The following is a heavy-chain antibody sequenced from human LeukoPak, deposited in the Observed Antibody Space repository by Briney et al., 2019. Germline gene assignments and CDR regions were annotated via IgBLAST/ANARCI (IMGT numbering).Heavy chain of an antibody. V-gene: IGHV3-23*01. Sequence: PGGSLRLSCAASGFTFSSYAMSWVRQAPGKGLEWVSSISGSGGRTHYTDSVKGRFTISRDNSKNTLHLQMNSLRAEDTAVYYCAKASAMIVVVSKHFDYWGQGTLVTVSS. CDR2: ISGSGGRT. D-gene: IGHD3-22*01. CDR1: GFTFSSYA. J-gene: IGHJ4*02. CDR3: AKASAMIVVVSKHFDY.